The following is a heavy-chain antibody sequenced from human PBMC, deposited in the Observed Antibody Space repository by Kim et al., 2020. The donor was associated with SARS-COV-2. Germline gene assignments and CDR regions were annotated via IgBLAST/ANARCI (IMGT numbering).Heavy chain of an antibody. CDR3: AREPKKGAGSC. CDR1: GFIFSDYW. Sequence: GGSLRLSCAASGFIFSDYWMSWVRQAPGKGLEWVAVIKQDENEKSYVDAVKGRFIISRDNAKNSLYLQMNSLTAEDTAIYYCAREPKKGAGSCWGQGTLV. J-gene: IGHJ4*02. V-gene: IGHV3-7*01. CDR2: IKQDENEK. D-gene: IGHD3-10*01.